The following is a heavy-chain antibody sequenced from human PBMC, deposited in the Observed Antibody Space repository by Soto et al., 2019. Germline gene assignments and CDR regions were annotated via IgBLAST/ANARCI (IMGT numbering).Heavy chain of an antibody. V-gene: IGHV3-30*18. CDR2: ISYDGSTK. D-gene: IGHD4-17*01. J-gene: IGHJ6*02. Sequence: QVQLVESGGGVVQPGRSLRLSCAASGFTFSSYGMHWVRQAPGKGLEWVAVISYDGSTKYYADSVKGRFTISRDNSKNTLYLQMNSLRAEDTAVYYCAKILQLVDYAYYYYGMDVWGQGTTVTVSS. CDR3: AKILQLVDYAYYYYGMDV. CDR1: GFTFSSYG.